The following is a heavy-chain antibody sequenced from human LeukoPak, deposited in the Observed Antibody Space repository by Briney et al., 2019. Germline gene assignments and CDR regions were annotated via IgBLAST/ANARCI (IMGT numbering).Heavy chain of an antibody. CDR2: IYHTGSS. CDR1: GGSISSGGYY. CDR3: ARVGHDYGDRTYGWSVGY. Sequence: PSETLSLTCTVSGGSISSGGYYWSWIRQPPGKGLEWIAYIYHTGSSYYNPSLKSRVTISVDTSKNQFSLKLSSVTAADTAVYYCARVGHDYGDRTYGWSVGYWGQGTLVTVSS. D-gene: IGHD4-17*01. J-gene: IGHJ4*02. V-gene: IGHV4-30-2*05.